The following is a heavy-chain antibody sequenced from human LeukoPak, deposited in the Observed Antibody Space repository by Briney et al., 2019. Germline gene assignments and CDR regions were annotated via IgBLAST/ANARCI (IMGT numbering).Heavy chain of an antibody. V-gene: IGHV3-66*01. D-gene: IGHD6-19*01. Sequence: GGSLRLSCAASGLTVTSNYMTWVRQAPGKGLGWVSLIYSGGSTYYADSVKGRFIISRDNSKNTLSLQMKSLRAEDTAVYYCARVRSSGWPYHWFDPWGQGTVVTVSS. CDR2: IYSGGST. CDR1: GLTVTSNY. J-gene: IGHJ5*02. CDR3: ARVRSSGWPYHWFDP.